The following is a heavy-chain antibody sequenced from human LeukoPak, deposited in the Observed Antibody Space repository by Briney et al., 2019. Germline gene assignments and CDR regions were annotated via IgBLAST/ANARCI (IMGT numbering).Heavy chain of an antibody. CDR1: GESFSGYY. J-gene: IGHJ6*04. CDR2: INHSGST. D-gene: IGHD7-27*01. Sequence: SETLSLTXAVYGESFSGYYWSWIRQPPGKGLEWIGEINHSGSTNYNPSLKSRVTISVDTSKNQFSLKLSSVTAADTAVYYCASKGPGMDVWGKGTTVTVSS. V-gene: IGHV4-34*01. CDR3: ASKGPGMDV.